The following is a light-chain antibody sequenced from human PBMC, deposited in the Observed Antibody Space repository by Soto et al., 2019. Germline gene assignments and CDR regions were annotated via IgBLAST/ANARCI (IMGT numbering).Light chain of an antibody. J-gene: IGLJ1*01. V-gene: IGLV2-14*01. Sequence: QSVLTQPASVSGSPGQSITISCTGTSNDIGRYNYVSWYQQHPGKAPKLIIYDVSNRPSGVSNRFSGSKSGNTASLTVSGLQAEDEADYFCCSYTSSSTTTYLLVTGTKVTVL. CDR2: DVS. CDR3: CSYTSSSTTTYL. CDR1: SNDIGRYNY.